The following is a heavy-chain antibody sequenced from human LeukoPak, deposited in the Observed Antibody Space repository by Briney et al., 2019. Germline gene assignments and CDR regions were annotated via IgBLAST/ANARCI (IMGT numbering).Heavy chain of an antibody. J-gene: IGHJ4*02. Sequence: AAVKVSRKASGYTFTGYYMHWVRHAPGQGLGWVGRINPNSGGTNNAQKFQGRVTMTRDTSISTAYMELSRLRSDDTAVYYCARAIYGSGSYYQNAPGYWGQGTLVTVSS. D-gene: IGHD3-10*01. CDR2: INPNSGGT. V-gene: IGHV1-2*06. CDR1: GYTFTGYY. CDR3: ARAIYGSGSYYQNAPGY.